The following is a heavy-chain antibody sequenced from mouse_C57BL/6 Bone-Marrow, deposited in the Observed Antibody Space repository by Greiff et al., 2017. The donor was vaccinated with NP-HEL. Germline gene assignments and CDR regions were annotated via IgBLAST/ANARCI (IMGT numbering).Heavy chain of an antibody. V-gene: IGHV1-59*01. D-gene: IGHD2-4*01. CDR1: GYTFTSYW. CDR3: ARAPTGYDYDVGAMDY. Sequence: QVQLQQPGAELVRPGTSVKLSCKASGYTFTSYWMHWVKQRPGQGLEWIGVIDPSDSYTNYIQKFKGKATLTVDTSSSTAYMQLSSLTSEDSAVYYCARAPTGYDYDVGAMDYWGQGTSVTVSS. CDR2: IDPSDSYT. J-gene: IGHJ4*01.